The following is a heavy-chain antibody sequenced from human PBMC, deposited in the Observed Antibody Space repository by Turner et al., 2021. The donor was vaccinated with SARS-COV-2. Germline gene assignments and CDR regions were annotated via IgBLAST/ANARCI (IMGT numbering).Heavy chain of an antibody. CDR3: ARAKFYYYDSSGYQYYFDY. Sequence: QVQLVQSGAAVKKPGSSVKVSCKASGGTFSSYAINWVRQAPGQGLEWMGRIIPILGIANYAQKCQGRVTITADKSTSTAYMELSSLRSEDTAVYYCARAKFYYYDSSGYQYYFDYWGQGTLVTVSS. V-gene: IGHV1-69*04. CDR1: GGTFSSYA. D-gene: IGHD3-22*01. J-gene: IGHJ4*02. CDR2: IIPILGIA.